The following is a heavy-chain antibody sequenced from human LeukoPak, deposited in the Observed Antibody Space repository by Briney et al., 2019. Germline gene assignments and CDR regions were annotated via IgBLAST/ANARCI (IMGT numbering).Heavy chain of an antibody. V-gene: IGHV4-34*01. D-gene: IGHD1-26*01. CDR1: GGSFSGYY. Sequence: SSETLSLTCAVYGGSFSGYYWSWIRQPPGKGLEWIGSFYYSGSTYYNPSLKSRVTISVDTSKNQFSLKLSSVTAADTAVYYCSSRSGGSYYDFDYWGQGTLVTVSS. CDR3: SSRSGGSYYDFDY. J-gene: IGHJ4*02. CDR2: FYYSGST.